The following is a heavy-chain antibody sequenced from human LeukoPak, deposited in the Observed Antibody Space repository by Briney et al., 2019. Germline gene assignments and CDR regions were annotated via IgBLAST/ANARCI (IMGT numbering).Heavy chain of an antibody. J-gene: IGHJ4*02. D-gene: IGHD1-1*01. Sequence: GGSLRLSCVASGFTFSSYGMHWVRQAPGKGLEWVAIIWYDGGNIDYTDSVKGRFTISRDNSKNTLYLQMNSLRAEDTAVYYCAREEHKNWKIDYWGQGTLVTVSS. V-gene: IGHV3-33*08. CDR2: IWYDGGNI. CDR3: AREEHKNWKIDY. CDR1: GFTFSSYG.